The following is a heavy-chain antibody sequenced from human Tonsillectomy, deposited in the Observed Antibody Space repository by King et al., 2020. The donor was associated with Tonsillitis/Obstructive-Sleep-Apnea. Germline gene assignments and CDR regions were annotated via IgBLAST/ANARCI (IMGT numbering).Heavy chain of an antibody. CDR1: GGSISSGRYY. CDR3: ARESIAITGGFDH. V-gene: IGHV4-31*03. CDR2: IDYSGFT. D-gene: IGHD7-27*01. J-gene: IGHJ4*02. Sequence: QLQESGPGLVKPSQTLSLTCNVSGGSISSGRYYWTWIRQHPEKGLEWIGYIDYSGFTYYNSSLKSRITMSIDTSRNQFSLKLSSVTAADTAVYYCARESIAITGGFDHWGQGTLVTVSS.